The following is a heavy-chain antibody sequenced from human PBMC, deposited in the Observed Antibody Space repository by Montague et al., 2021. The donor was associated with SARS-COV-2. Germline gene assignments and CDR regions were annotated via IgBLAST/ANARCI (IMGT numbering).Heavy chain of an antibody. J-gene: IGHJ4*02. Sequence: SETLSLTCTVSGCSISSSYWSWIRRPPGKGLEWIGYIYHSGSTNYNPFFKSRVTISVDTSKNQFSLKLSSVTVADTAVYYCARVLPRGLPLNPFFDYWGQGTLVTVSS. D-gene: IGHD5-24*01. V-gene: IGHV4-59*01. CDR2: IYHSGST. CDR3: ARVLPRGLPLNPFFDY. CDR1: GCSISSSY.